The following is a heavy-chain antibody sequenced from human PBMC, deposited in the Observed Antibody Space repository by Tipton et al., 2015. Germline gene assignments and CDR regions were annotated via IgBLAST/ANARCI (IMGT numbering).Heavy chain of an antibody. CDR2: ISYSGTT. J-gene: IGHJ6*02. V-gene: IGHV4-31*03. CDR3: ARASGGYYYYDLAV. D-gene: IGHD5-12*01. Sequence: TLSLTCTVSGDSIRGGGYYWSWIRQRPGKGLEWLGYISYSGTTDYNPSLHGRLSISLDTSQSHFSLQLGSVTAADTAVYYCARASGGYYYYDLAVWGQGTTVTVSS. CDR1: GDSIRGGGYY.